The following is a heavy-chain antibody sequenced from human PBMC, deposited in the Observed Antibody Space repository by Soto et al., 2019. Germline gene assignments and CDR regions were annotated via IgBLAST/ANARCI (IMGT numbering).Heavy chain of an antibody. CDR1: GYIFSSFY. CDR2: TSGYSGNS. J-gene: IGHJ3*01. CDR3: ARDIFGHVDAFDL. Sequence: GASVKVSCKASGYIFSSFYINWVRQAPGQGLEWMGWTSGYSGNSKYAQKFRGRVTRTTDTSTNTGYMEMRSLTSDDTAVYYCARDIFGHVDAFDLWGQGTMVTVSS. V-gene: IGHV1-18*01. D-gene: IGHD3-3*02.